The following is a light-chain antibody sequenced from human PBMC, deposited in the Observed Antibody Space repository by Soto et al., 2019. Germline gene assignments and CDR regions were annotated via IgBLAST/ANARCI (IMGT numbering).Light chain of an antibody. Sequence: EIVLTQSPATLSLSPGERATLSCRASQTVSNFLGWYQQKPGQAPRLLIYDASSRATGIPARFSGSGSGTDFTLTISRLEPEDFAIYYCQQRSNWTLTFGQGTRLEIK. V-gene: IGKV3-11*01. CDR1: QTVSNF. CDR2: DAS. CDR3: QQRSNWTLT. J-gene: IGKJ5*01.